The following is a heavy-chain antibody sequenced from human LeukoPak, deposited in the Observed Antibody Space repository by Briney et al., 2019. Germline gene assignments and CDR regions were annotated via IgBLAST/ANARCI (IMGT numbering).Heavy chain of an antibody. CDR3: VRRGYCSSTSCYVLDY. CDR1: GGSISNYY. D-gene: IGHD2-2*01. Sequence: SETLSLTCTVSGGSISNYYWSWIRQPPGKGLEWIGYIYYSGNTNYNPSLKSRITISVDTSKNQFSLKLSSVTAADTAVYYCVRRGYCSSTSCYVLDYWGQGTLVTVSS. V-gene: IGHV4-59*08. CDR2: IYYSGNT. J-gene: IGHJ4*02.